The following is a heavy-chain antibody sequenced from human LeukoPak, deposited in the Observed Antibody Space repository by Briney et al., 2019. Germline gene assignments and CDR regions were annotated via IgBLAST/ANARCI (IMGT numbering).Heavy chain of an antibody. D-gene: IGHD3-22*01. J-gene: IGHJ3*02. V-gene: IGHV4-30-4*01. Sequence: SQTLSLTCTVSGGSISSGDYYWSWIRQPPGKGLEWIGYIYYSGSTYYNPSLKSRVTIPVDTSKNQFSLKLSSVTAADTAVYYCARAVESTYYYDSSGYPDAFDIWGQGTMVTVSS. CDR2: IYYSGST. CDR3: ARAVESTYYYDSSGYPDAFDI. CDR1: GGSISSGDYY.